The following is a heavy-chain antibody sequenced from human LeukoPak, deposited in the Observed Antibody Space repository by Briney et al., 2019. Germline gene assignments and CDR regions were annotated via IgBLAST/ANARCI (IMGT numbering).Heavy chain of an antibody. CDR2: IYPGDSDT. CDR1: GYSFTSYW. CDR3: ARLRATVRWRHPVKDAFDI. Sequence: PGESLKISCKGSGYSFTSYWIGWVRQMPGKGLEWMGIIYPGDSDTRYSPSFQGQVTISADKSISTAYLQWSSLKASDTAMYYCARLRATVRWRHPVKDAFDIWGQGTMVTVSS. D-gene: IGHD4-11*01. J-gene: IGHJ3*02. V-gene: IGHV5-51*01.